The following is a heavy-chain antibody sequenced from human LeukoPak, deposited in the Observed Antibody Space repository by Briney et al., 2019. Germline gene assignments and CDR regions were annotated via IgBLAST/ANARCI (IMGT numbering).Heavy chain of an antibody. CDR3: ARSGRYFDWIHRGAFDI. D-gene: IGHD3-9*01. CDR2: INPSGGST. CDR1: GYTFTSYY. Sequence: GASVKVSCKASGYTFTSYYMHWVRQAPGQGLEWMGIINPSGGSTSYAQKFQGRVTMTRDTSTSTVYMELSSLRSEDTAVYYCARSGRYFDWIHRGAFDIWGQGTMVTVSS. V-gene: IGHV1-46*01. J-gene: IGHJ3*02.